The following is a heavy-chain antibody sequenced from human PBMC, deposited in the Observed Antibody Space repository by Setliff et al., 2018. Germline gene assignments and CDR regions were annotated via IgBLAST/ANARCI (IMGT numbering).Heavy chain of an antibody. CDR1: GFSFSTYG. Sequence: GGSLRLSCEASGFSFSTYGMHWVRQAPGKGPEWVGRIKSSREGATSDYGAPAKGRFTISRDNAKNSLSLQMNSLRTEDTAVYYCFGAGTCSYWGQGTLVTVSS. CDR3: FGAGTCSY. J-gene: IGHJ4*02. CDR2: IKSSREGATS. V-gene: IGHV3-15*01. D-gene: IGHD3-10*01.